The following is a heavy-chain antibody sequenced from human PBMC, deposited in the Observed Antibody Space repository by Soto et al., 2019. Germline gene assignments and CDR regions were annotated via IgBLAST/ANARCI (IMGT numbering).Heavy chain of an antibody. CDR1: RDSVTSVSDY. CDR2: IYYSGSA. CDR3: ARGVGFVYYYYHMDL. J-gene: IGHJ6*03. V-gene: IGHV4-61*01. D-gene: IGHD3-10*01. Sequence: WKTPSLTSTVSRDSVTSVSDYWCWIRQPPGKGLEWIGYIYYSGSADYNPSLGSRVTIPIATSKNQFSLKLTSVTAADTAVYYCARGVGFVYYYYHMDLSRKGNTVP.